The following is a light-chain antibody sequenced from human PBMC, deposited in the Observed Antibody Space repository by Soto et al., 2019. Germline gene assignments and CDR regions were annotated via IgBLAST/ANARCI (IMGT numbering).Light chain of an antibody. CDR2: DVN. CDR3: SSFTTSGSVI. CDR1: SSDVGSYNY. V-gene: IGLV2-14*03. Sequence: QSALTQPASVSGSLGQSIAISCTGTSSDVGSYNYVSWYQQHPGKAPKLMIRDVNYRPSGVSDRFSGSKSGYTASLTISGLQAEDEADYYCSSFTTSGSVIFGGGTKVTVL. J-gene: IGLJ2*01.